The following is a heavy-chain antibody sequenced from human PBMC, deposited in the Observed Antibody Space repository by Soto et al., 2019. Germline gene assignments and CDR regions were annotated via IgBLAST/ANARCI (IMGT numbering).Heavy chain of an antibody. V-gene: IGHV4-31*03. CDR2: NYYSGST. D-gene: IGHD6-25*01. Sequence: SETLSLTCSVSGGSISSVGHYWTWIRQQPGEGLEWIGYNYYSGSTDYNPSLKSRVTISVDRSKNQFSLNLSSVTAADTAIYYCARESGGYDSSTRYGLDAWGQGTTVTVSS. CDR1: GGSISSVGHY. J-gene: IGHJ6*02. CDR3: ARESGGYDSSTRYGLDA.